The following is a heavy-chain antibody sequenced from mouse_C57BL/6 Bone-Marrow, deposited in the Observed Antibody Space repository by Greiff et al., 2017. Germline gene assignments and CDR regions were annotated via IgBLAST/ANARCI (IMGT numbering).Heavy chain of an antibody. J-gene: IGHJ1*03. V-gene: IGHV1-55*01. CDR1: GYTFTSSW. D-gene: IGHD2-3*01. CDR3: ARDGYYGRWYVEG. CDR2: LYPGSGST. Sequence: QVQLQQPGAELVKPGASVKMSCKASGYTFTSSWITWVKQRPGQGLAWIGDLYPGSGSTNYNEKFKSKATLTVDTSYSTASMQLSSRTSEDSAVYYFARDGYYGRWYVEGWGTGTTVTVSS.